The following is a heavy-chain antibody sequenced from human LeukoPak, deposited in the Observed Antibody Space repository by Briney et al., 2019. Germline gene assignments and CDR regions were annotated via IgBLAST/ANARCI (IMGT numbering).Heavy chain of an antibody. Sequence: PWGSLRLSCAASGFTFSSYWMSWVRQAPGKGLEWVANIKQDGSEKYYVDSVKGRFTISRDNAKNSLYLQMNSLRAEDTAVYYCARVYYDSSGYYYAEYFQHRGQGTLVTVSS. V-gene: IGHV3-7*01. CDR3: ARVYYDSSGYYYAEYFQH. D-gene: IGHD3-22*01. CDR1: GFTFSSYW. CDR2: IKQDGSEK. J-gene: IGHJ1*01.